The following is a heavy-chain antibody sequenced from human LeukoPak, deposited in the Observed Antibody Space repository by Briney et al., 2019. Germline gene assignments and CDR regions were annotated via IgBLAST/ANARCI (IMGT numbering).Heavy chain of an antibody. CDR1: GFTFSSYG. D-gene: IGHD1-14*01. CDR2: IWYDGSNK. V-gene: IGHV3-33*01. J-gene: IGHJ4*02. Sequence: PGRSLRLSCAASGFTFSSYGMHWVRQAPGKGLEWVAVIWYDGSNKYYADSVKGRFTISRDNSKNTLNLQMNSLRAEDTAVYHCARGGSGLSFDYWGQGTLVTVSS. CDR3: ARGGSGLSFDY.